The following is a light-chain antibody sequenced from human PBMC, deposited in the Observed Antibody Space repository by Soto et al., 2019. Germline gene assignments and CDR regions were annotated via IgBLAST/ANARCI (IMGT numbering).Light chain of an antibody. CDR1: QDISNY. CDR3: QQYDNLPLT. Sequence: DFPMTQSPSSLSAFVGDRVTITCQASQDISNYLDWYQQKPGKAPKLLIYDGSNLQTGVPSRFSGSDSRTDFTLNISSLQPEDIATYYCQQYDNLPLTSGGGTKEEIK. V-gene: IGKV1-33*01. CDR2: DGS. J-gene: IGKJ4*01.